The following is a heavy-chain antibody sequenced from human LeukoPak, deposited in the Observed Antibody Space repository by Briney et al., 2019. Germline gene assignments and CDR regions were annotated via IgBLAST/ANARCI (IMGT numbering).Heavy chain of an antibody. CDR3: ARDQWGPDGL. CDR2: TYPVGDFT. CDR1: GYTFTDYH. V-gene: IGHV1-46*01. Sequence: VSVKVSCKSSGYTFTDYHIHWVRQAPGQGLEWMGITYPVGDFTNSAQKFQGRVTMTSDTPTNTFYMELSGLRFDDTAVYYCARDQWGPDGLWGQGTMVTVSS. D-gene: IGHD5-24*01. J-gene: IGHJ3*01.